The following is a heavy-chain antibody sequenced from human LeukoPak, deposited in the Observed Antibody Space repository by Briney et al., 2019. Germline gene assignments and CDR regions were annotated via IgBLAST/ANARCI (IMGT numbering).Heavy chain of an antibody. CDR2: IIPILGIA. V-gene: IGHV1-69*04. D-gene: IGHD3-10*01. CDR3: ARIPPNYDGVDY. CDR1: GGTFSSYA. J-gene: IGHJ4*02. Sequence: SVKVSCKASGGTFSSYAISWVRQAPGQGLEWMGRIIPILGIANYAQKFQGRVTITADKSTSTAYMELSSLRSEDTAVYYCARIPPNYDGVDYWGQGTLVTVSS.